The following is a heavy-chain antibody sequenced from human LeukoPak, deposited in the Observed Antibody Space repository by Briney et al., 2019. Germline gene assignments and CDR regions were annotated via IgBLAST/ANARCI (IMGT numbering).Heavy chain of an antibody. J-gene: IGHJ6*03. D-gene: IGHD3-3*01. CDR3: AAGGGWDPSFGVVTHIDA. CDR2: INPDGSQG. V-gene: IGHV3-7*01. Sequence: GGSLRLSCEASGFTFSNSYMSWVRQAPGKGLEWVAIINPDGSQGSYADSVKGRFTTSRDNVKNTLYLQMNSLRVEDTAVYYCAAGGGWDPSFGVVTHIDAWGKGTTVVVS. CDR1: GFTFSNSY.